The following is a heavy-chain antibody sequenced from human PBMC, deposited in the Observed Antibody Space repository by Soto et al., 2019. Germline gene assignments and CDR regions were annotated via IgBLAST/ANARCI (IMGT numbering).Heavy chain of an antibody. V-gene: IGHV1-2*04. CDR3: ARDGHEGDPTSPDAFDI. J-gene: IGHJ3*02. Sequence: GASVKVSCKASGGTFSSYTISWVRQAPGQGLEWMGWINPNSGGTNYAQKFQGWVTMTRDTSISTAYMELSRLRSDDTAVYYCARDGHEGDPTSPDAFDIWGQGTMVTVSS. D-gene: IGHD2-21*02. CDR1: GGTFSSYT. CDR2: INPNSGGT.